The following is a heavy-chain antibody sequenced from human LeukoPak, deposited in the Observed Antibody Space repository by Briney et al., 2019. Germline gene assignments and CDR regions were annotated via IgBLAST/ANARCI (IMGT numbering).Heavy chain of an antibody. Sequence: PSETLSLTCTVSGGSISGFYWSWIRQSPGKGLEWIGYVYYSGSTNYNPSLKSRVTISVDTSKNQFSLKLSSVTAADTAVYYCARHTVAAAATHSCVQRILVTVSS. J-gene: IGHJ5*02. CDR1: GGSISGFY. CDR3: ARHTVAAAATHS. V-gene: IGHV4-59*08. D-gene: IGHD6-13*01. CDR2: VYYSGST.